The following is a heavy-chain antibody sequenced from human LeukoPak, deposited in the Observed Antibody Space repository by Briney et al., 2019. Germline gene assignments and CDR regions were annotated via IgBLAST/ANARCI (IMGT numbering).Heavy chain of an antibody. Sequence: GGSLRLSCAASGFTFSSYAMSWVRQAPGKGLEWVSAISGSGGSTYYADSVKGRFTISRDNSKKTLYLQMNSLRAEDTAVYYCAKDIRMGATAMSLHYYYGMDVWGQGTTVTVSS. D-gene: IGHD5-18*01. J-gene: IGHJ6*02. CDR2: ISGSGGST. CDR3: AKDIRMGATAMSLHYYYGMDV. CDR1: GFTFSSYA. V-gene: IGHV3-23*01.